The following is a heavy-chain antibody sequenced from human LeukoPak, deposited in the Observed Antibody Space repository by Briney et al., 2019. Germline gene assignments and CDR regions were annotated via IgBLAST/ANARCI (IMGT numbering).Heavy chain of an antibody. D-gene: IGHD3-10*01. CDR1: GYTFTDYY. CDR3: ARVKGGFGELSSFDY. CDR2: SNPNSGGT. V-gene: IGHV1-2*02. Sequence: ASEKVSCKASGYTFTDYYMHWVRQAPGQGLEWMGWSNPNSGGTQYAQKFQGRVTMTRDTPITTAYMELSSLTFDDTAVYYCARVKGGFGELSSFDYWGQGTLVTVSS. J-gene: IGHJ4*02.